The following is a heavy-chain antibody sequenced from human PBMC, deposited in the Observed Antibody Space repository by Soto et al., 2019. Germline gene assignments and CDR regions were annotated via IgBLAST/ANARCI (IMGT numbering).Heavy chain of an antibody. CDR2: IYYSGRT. V-gene: IGHV4-59*01. J-gene: IGHJ4*02. CDR1: GGSISDYQ. Sequence: QVQLQESGPGLVKPSETLFLTCSISGGSISDYQWNWIRQPPGKGLEWIGYIYYSGRTNYNPSLKSRLTISLDTSTRQFSLRLRSVTAADTAVYYCARMRGLGEISPYLDYWGQGALVTVSS. D-gene: IGHD3-16*01. CDR3: ARMRGLGEISPYLDY.